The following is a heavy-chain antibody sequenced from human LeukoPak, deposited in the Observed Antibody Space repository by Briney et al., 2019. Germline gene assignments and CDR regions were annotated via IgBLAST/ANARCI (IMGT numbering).Heavy chain of an antibody. D-gene: IGHD5-18*01. CDR2: ISYDGSNK. V-gene: IGHV3-30*18. CDR1: GFTFSSYG. CDR3: AKGGIQLWSKLDY. Sequence: GGSLRLSCAASGFTFSSYGMHWVRQAPGKGQGWVAVISYDGSNKYYADCVKGRFNISRDNSKNTLYLEMNNLRAEDTAVYYCAKGGIQLWSKLDYWGQGTLVTVSS. J-gene: IGHJ4*02.